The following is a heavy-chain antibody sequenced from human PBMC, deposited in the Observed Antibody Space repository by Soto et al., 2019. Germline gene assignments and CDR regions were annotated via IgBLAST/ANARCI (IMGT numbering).Heavy chain of an antibody. Sequence: SVKCSVSDGSISSCYWDWIRQPPGKGLEWIGSIYYSGNTNYNSSLKSRVTMSVDTSKNQFSLKLRSVTAADTSVYYCVGSLYDWFDPWGQGTQVTVSS. CDR3: VGSLYDWFDP. V-gene: IGHV4-39*01. D-gene: IGHD3-16*01. CDR2: IYYSGNT. J-gene: IGHJ5*02. CDR1: DGSISSCY.